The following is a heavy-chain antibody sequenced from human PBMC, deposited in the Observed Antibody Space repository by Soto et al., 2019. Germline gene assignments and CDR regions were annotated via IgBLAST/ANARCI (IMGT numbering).Heavy chain of an antibody. CDR1: GFTFSSYG. V-gene: IGHV3-33*01. Sequence: GGSLRLSCAASGFTFSSYGMHWVRQAPGKGLEWVAVIWYDGSNKYYADSVKGRFTISRDNSKNTLYLQMNSLRAEDTAVYYCARDGTVGFLEWLFDYWGQGTLVTVSS. J-gene: IGHJ4*02. D-gene: IGHD3-3*01. CDR3: ARDGTVGFLEWLFDY. CDR2: IWYDGSNK.